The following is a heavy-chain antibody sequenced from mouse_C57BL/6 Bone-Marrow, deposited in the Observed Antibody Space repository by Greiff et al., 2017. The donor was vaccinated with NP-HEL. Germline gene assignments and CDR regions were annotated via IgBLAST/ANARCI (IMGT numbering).Heavy chain of an antibody. J-gene: IGHJ3*01. V-gene: IGHV1-26*01. D-gene: IGHD2-1*01. CDR1: GYTFTDYY. CDR2: INPNNGGT. CDR3: AREAIYCGIYEAY. Sequence: EVQLQQSGPELVKPGASVKISCKASGYTFTDYYMNWVKQSHGKSLEWIGDINPNNGGTSYNQKFKGKATLTVDKSSSTAYMELRSLTSEDSAVYYCAREAIYCGIYEAYWGQGTLVTVSA.